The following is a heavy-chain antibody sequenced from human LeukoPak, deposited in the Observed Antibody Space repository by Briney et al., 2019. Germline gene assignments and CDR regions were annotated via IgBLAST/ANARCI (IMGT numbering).Heavy chain of an antibody. CDR2: IKQDGSEK. CDR3: ARASDPWLQLT. Sequence: PGGSLRLSCAASGFIFSNYWMIWVRQAPGKGLEWVGNIKQDGSEKLYADSVRGRFSISRDNAQTSLYLQMNSLRAEDTAVYYCARASDPWLQLTWGQGTLVTVSS. J-gene: IGHJ5*02. V-gene: IGHV3-7*05. D-gene: IGHD5-24*01. CDR1: GFIFSNYW.